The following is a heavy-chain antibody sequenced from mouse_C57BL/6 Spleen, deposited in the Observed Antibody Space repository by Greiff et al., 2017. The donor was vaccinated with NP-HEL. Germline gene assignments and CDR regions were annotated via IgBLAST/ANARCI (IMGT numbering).Heavy chain of an antibody. Sequence: QVHVKQPGAELVKPGASVKVSCKASGYTFTSYWMHWVKQRPGQGLEWIGRIHPSDSDTNYNQKFKGKATLTVDKSSSTAYMQLSSLTSEDSAVYYCQTAQASFDYWGQGTTLTVSS. D-gene: IGHD3-2*02. CDR2: IHPSDSDT. V-gene: IGHV1-74*01. J-gene: IGHJ2*01. CDR3: QTAQASFDY. CDR1: GYTFTSYW.